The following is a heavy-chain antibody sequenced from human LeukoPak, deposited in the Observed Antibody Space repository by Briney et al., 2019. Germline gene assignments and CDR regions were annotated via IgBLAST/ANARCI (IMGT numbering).Heavy chain of an antibody. Sequence: SETLSLTCTVSGGSISSGSYYWSWIRQPAGKGLEWIGRIYTSGSTNYNPSLKSRVTISVNTSKNQFSLKLSSVTAADTAAYYCARCDGWSGTSLDYWGQGTLVTVSS. CDR1: GGSISSGSYY. D-gene: IGHD1-7*01. V-gene: IGHV4-61*02. CDR2: IYTSGST. J-gene: IGHJ4*02. CDR3: ARCDGWSGTSLDY.